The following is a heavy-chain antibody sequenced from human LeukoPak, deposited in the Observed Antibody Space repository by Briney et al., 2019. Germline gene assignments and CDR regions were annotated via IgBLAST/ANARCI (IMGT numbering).Heavy chain of an antibody. V-gene: IGHV3-48*03. CDR1: GFTFSSYA. D-gene: IGHD6-19*01. CDR3: ARDSSLKQWLVVLDY. J-gene: IGHJ4*02. Sequence: QAGGSLRLSCAASGFTFSSYAMSWVRQAPGKGLEWISYISTSGSTIYYADSVKGRFTISRDNSRNSLYLQMNSLRAEDTAVYYCARDSSLKQWLVVLDYWGPGTLVTVSS. CDR2: ISTSGSTI.